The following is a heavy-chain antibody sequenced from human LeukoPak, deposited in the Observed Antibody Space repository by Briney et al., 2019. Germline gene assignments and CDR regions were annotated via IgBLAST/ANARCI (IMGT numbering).Heavy chain of an antibody. D-gene: IGHD3-16*02. CDR1: GFIFDDYA. J-gene: IGHJ4*02. CDR3: AKGAFGGVIVFDY. CDR2: ISGSGGST. V-gene: IGHV3-23*01. Sequence: PGGSLRLSCAASGFIFDDYAMSWVRQAPGKGLEWVSAISGSGGSTYYADSVKGRFTISRDNSKNTLYLQMNSLRAEDTAVYYCAKGAFGGVIVFDYWGQGTLITVSS.